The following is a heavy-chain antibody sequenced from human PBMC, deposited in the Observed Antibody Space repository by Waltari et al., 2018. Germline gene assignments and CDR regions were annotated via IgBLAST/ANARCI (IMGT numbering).Heavy chain of an antibody. CDR3: ARVGFPDLLEFVELEFTNKPYYYYGMDV. V-gene: IGHV1-69*13. J-gene: IGHJ6*02. Sequence: QVQLVQSGAEVKKPGSSVKVSCKASGGTFSSYAISWVRQAPGQGLEWMGGIIPIFGTANYAQKFQGRVTITADESTSTAYMELSSLRSEDTAVYYCARVGFPDLLEFVELEFTNKPYYYYGMDVWGQGTTVTVSS. CDR2: IIPIFGTA. CDR1: GGTFSSYA. D-gene: IGHD3-3*01.